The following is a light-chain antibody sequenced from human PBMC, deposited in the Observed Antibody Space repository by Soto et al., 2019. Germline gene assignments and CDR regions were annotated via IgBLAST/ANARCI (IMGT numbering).Light chain of an antibody. J-gene: IGKJ2*01. CDR2: KAS. V-gene: IGKV1-5*03. CDR3: QQYNSYSFT. Sequence: DIQMTQSPSTLAASVGDRVTITCRASQSISSWLARYQQKPGKAPKLLIHKASSLESGVPSKFSGRGSGTEFTLNISSLQPDDFATYYCQQYNSYSFTFGQGTKLEIK. CDR1: QSISSW.